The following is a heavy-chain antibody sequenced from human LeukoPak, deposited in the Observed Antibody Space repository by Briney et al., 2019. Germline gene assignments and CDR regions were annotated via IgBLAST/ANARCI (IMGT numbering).Heavy chain of an antibody. CDR1: GYTFTSYY. Sequence: GASVKVSCKASGYTFTSYYMHWVRQAPGQGLEWMGWINPNSGGTNYAQKFQGRVTMTRDTSISTAYMELSRLRSDDTAVYYCARDSGSSYIFDYWGQGTLVTVSS. J-gene: IGHJ4*02. CDR3: ARDSGSSYIFDY. V-gene: IGHV1-2*02. CDR2: INPNSGGT. D-gene: IGHD1-26*01.